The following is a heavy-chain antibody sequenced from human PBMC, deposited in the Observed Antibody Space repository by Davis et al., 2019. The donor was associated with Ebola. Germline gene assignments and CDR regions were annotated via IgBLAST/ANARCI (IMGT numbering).Heavy chain of an antibody. J-gene: IGHJ6*02. V-gene: IGHV3-13*01. Sequence: PGGSLRLSCAASGFIFSSNDMHWVRQATGKGLEWVSGIDKAGDTYYPGSVKGRFTISRENAKNSLYLQMNSLRAEDTAVYYCARGGALDVWGQGTTVTVSS. CDR2: IDKAGDT. D-gene: IGHD3-16*01. CDR3: ARGGALDV. CDR1: GFIFSSND.